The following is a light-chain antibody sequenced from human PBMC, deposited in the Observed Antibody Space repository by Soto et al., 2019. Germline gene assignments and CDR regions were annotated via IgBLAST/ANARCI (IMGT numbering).Light chain of an antibody. CDR3: QQYNSWPPYT. CDR1: ESVSSS. J-gene: IGKJ2*01. Sequence: EIVMTQSPDTLSVSPGERATVSCRASESVSSSLSWYQQTAGQAPRLLIYGASTRATGIPARFSGSGSGTEFTLTISTLQSEDVAIYYCQQYNSWPPYTFGQGTKVDIK. CDR2: GAS. V-gene: IGKV3-15*01.